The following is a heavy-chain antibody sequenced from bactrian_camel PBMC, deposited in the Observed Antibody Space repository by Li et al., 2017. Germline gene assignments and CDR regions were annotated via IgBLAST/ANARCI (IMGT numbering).Heavy chain of an antibody. J-gene: IGHJ4*01. Sequence: HVQLVESGGGSVQPGGSLTLSCAASGDTVGTCEMGWYRQAPGEERELVSHILSDGTVYYVHSVKGRFTISRDNAKNTLSLLMSNLKPGDSAMYICAAHRGNNTGGRYRTDARNIKAVGRGTQVTVS. D-gene: IGHD7*01. CDR2: ILSDGTV. CDR1: GDTVGTCE. V-gene: IGHV3S55*01.